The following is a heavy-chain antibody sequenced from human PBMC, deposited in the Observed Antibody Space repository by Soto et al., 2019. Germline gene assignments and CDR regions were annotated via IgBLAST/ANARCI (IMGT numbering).Heavy chain of an antibody. J-gene: IGHJ6*02. Sequence: QITLKESGPALVKPTQTLTLTCTISGFSLSTGGVGVGWIRQPPGKALEWLALIYWDDDKRYSPSLRSRLTTTKDTSKIQVVLTMTNIDPVDTATDYCAHSRCGGDCLQSYSSHYYYGMDVWGQGTTVTVSS. CDR3: AHSRCGGDCLQSYSSHYYYGMDV. V-gene: IGHV2-5*02. CDR2: IYWDDDK. D-gene: IGHD2-21*02. CDR1: GFSLSTGGVG.